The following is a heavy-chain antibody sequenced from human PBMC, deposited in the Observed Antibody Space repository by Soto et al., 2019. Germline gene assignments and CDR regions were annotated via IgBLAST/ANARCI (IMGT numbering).Heavy chain of an antibody. J-gene: IGHJ4*02. CDR1: GGSVSSGSYY. V-gene: IGHV4-61*01. D-gene: IGHD3-3*01. Sequence: QVQLQESGPGLVKPSETLSLTCTVSGGSVSSGSYYWSWIRQPPGKGLEWIGYIYYSGSTNYNPSLKSRVTISVDTSKNQFSLKLSSVTAADTAVYYCVGADYDFWSGYYPNFDYWGQGTLVTVSS. CDR3: VGADYDFWSGYYPNFDY. CDR2: IYYSGST.